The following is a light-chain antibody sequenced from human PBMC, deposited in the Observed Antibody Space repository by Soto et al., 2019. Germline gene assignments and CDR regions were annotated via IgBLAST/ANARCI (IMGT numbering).Light chain of an antibody. CDR3: QQYDSSQWT. CDR2: GAS. CDR1: QSVSSSD. V-gene: IGKV3-20*01. J-gene: IGKJ1*01. Sequence: EIVLTQSPGTLSLSPGERATLSCRASQSVSSSDLAWYQKKPGQAPRLLMYGASSRATGIPDRFSGSGSGTDFTLTISRLEPEDFAVYSCQQYDSSQWTFGQGTKVEMK.